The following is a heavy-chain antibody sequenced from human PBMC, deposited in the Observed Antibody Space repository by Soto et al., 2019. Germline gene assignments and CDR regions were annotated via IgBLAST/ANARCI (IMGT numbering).Heavy chain of an antibody. D-gene: IGHD6-13*01. CDR2: MNPATGNT. CDR1: GYTFTSFD. CDR3: ARGGDTSTWYDLDY. V-gene: IGHV1-8*01. Sequence: GASVKVSCKASGYTFTSFDINWVRQAPGQGLEWMGWMNPATGNTGYAQKFQGRVTMTRNTSINTAYMELSSLRSEDTAVYFCARGGDTSTWYDLDYWCQGALVTVSS. J-gene: IGHJ4*02.